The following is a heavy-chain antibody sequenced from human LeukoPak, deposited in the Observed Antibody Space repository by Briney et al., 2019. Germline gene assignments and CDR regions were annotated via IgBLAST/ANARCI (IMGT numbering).Heavy chain of an antibody. CDR2: ISYDGSNK. D-gene: IGHD5-12*01. CDR3: ARDGVWEWLPKYCFDY. Sequence: GGSLRLSCAASGFTFSSYAMHWVRQAPGKGLEWVTVISYDGSNKYYADSVKGRFTISRDNSKNTLYLQMNRLRAEDTAVYYCARDGVWEWLPKYCFDYWGQGTLVTVSS. J-gene: IGHJ4*02. V-gene: IGHV3-30-3*01. CDR1: GFTFSSYA.